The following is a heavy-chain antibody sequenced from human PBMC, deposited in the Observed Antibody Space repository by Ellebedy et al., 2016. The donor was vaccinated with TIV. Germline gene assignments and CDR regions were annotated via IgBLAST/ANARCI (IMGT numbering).Heavy chain of an antibody. CDR2: IYSGGGP. Sequence: GESLKISCAASGFIVSSNYMSWVRQAPGKGLEWVSIIYSGGGPYYADSVKGRFTISRDNSKNTLYLQMNSLRAEDTAVFYCAKKYGSSSPAFDYWGQGTLVTVSS. J-gene: IGHJ4*02. CDR1: GFIVSSNY. CDR3: AKKYGSSSPAFDY. V-gene: IGHV3-53*01. D-gene: IGHD6-6*01.